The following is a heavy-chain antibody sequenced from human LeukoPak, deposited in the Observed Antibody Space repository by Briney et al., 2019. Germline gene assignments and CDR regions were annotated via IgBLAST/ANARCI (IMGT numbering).Heavy chain of an antibody. CDR2: ISSSSSTI. CDR3: ARVVGYYYYMDV. CDR1: GFTFSSYS. Sequence: GGSLRLSCAASGFTFSSYSMNWVRQAPGKGLEWVSYISSSSSTIYYADSVKGRFTISRDNAKNSLYLQMNNLRAEDTAVYYCARVVGYYYYMDVWGKGTTVTVSS. J-gene: IGHJ6*03. D-gene: IGHD2-15*01. V-gene: IGHV3-48*04.